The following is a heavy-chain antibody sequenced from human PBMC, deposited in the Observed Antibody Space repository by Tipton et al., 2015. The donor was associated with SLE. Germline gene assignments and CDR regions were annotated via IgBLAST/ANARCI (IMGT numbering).Heavy chain of an antibody. CDR2: INHSGGT. J-gene: IGHJ6*02. CDR1: GGSISSGSYY. D-gene: IGHD5-18*01. Sequence: TLSLTCTVSGGSISSGSYYWSWIRQPAGKGLEWIGEINHSGGTNYNPSLKSRVTISVDTSKNQFSLKLSSVTAADTAVYYCARGHTAMVGSLYYYGMDVWGQGTTVTVSS. V-gene: IGHV4-61*09. CDR3: ARGHTAMVGSLYYYGMDV.